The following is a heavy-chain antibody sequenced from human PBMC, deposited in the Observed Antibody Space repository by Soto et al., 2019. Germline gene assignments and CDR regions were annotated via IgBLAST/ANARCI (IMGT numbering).Heavy chain of an antibody. CDR1: GFTFSSYW. J-gene: IGHJ3*02. CDR3: ARDGEGWPAALRNYYDAFDI. Sequence: EVQLVESGGGLVQPGGSLRLSCAASGFTFSSYWMSWVRQAPGKGLEWVANIKQDGSEKYYVDSVKGRFTISRDNAKNSLYLQMNRLRAEDTAVYYCARDGEGWPAALRNYYDAFDIWGQGTMVTVSS. D-gene: IGHD2-2*01. V-gene: IGHV3-7*01. CDR2: IKQDGSEK.